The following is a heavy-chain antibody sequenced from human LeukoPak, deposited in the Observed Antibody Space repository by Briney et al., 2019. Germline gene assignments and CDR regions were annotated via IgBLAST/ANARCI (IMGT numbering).Heavy chain of an antibody. J-gene: IGHJ4*02. CDR2: ITASGGNT. D-gene: IGHD5-18*01. CDR3: AKGNGYSYGRYYFDY. V-gene: IGHV3-23*01. Sequence: PSETLSLTCAVSNFSISSGYYWGWIQQPPGKGLEWVSAITASGGNTYYADSVKSRFTISRDNSKNTLYLQVNSLRAEDTAVYYCAKGNGYSYGRYYFDYWGQGTLVTVSS. CDR1: NFSISSGYY.